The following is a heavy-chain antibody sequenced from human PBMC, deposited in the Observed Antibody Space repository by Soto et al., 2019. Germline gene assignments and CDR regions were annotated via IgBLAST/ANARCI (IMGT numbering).Heavy chain of an antibody. CDR2: IIPIFGTA. J-gene: IGHJ6*02. D-gene: IGHD4-17*01. CDR3: ATVTVTTDYYGMDV. CDR1: VGPFSSYA. Sequence: GASVKVSCKASVGPFSSYAISCGRRSPGQGLEWMGGIIPIFGTANYAQKFQGRVTITADESTSTAYMELSSLRSEDTAVYYCATVTVTTDYYGMDVWGQGTTVTVS. V-gene: IGHV1-69*13.